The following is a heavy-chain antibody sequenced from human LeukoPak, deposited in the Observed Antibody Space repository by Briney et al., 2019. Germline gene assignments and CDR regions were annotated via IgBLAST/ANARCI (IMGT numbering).Heavy chain of an antibody. CDR3: ARRGGTVVGDTGYHYWYFDN. CDR2: ISDSGST. D-gene: IGHD5-12*01. CDR1: GGSISSYY. V-gene: IGHV4-59*08. J-gene: IGHJ4*02. Sequence: PSETLSLTCTVSGGSISSYYWSWVRQFPGKGLEWIGYISDSGSTNYTPSLESRVTISVGTSKNKFFLILSSVTAADTAVYYCARRGGTVVGDTGYHYWYFDNWGQGTLVTVSS.